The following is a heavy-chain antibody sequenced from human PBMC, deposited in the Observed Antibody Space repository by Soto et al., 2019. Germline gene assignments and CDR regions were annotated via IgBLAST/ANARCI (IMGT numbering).Heavy chain of an antibody. CDR2: ISSRGTT. V-gene: IGHV4-61*03. Sequence: SEPLSLPCPVDSLLSEGVYRTWVRQTPGKGLEWLGYISSRGTTYYNPSLKGRVSISVDTSKNHLSLRLRSVTPDDTAVYFCARDGIDGTVFDYWGQGILVTVS. CDR1: DSLLSEGVY. CDR3: ARDGIDGTVFDY. J-gene: IGHJ4*02. D-gene: IGHD1-26*01.